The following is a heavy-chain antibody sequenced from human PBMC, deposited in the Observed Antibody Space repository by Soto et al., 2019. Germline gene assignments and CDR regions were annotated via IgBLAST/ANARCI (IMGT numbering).Heavy chain of an antibody. V-gene: IGHV3-7*05. D-gene: IGHD6-19*01. CDR3: AGVAV. CDR2: IKVDGSEK. CDR1: GLTFSNYW. J-gene: IGHJ4*02. Sequence: GGFLRHSCAASGLTFSNYWRSWVRQAPGKGLEWVANIKVDGSEKYYVDSVKGRFTISRDNAKNSLYLQMNSLRAEDTAVYYCAGVAVRGQGTLVTVS.